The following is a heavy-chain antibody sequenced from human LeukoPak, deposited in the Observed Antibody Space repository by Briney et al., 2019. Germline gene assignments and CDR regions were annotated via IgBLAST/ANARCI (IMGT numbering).Heavy chain of an antibody. CDR2: INSDGSST. V-gene: IGHV3-74*01. CDR3: AREAPAARAFDI. D-gene: IGHD6-6*01. J-gene: IGHJ3*02. CDR1: GFTFSSYW. Sequence: GGSLRLSCAASGFTFSSYWMHWVRQAPGKGLVWVSRINSDGSSTSYADSVKGRFTISRDNAKNTLYLQMNSLRAEDTAVYYCAREAPAARAFDIWGQGTMVTVSS.